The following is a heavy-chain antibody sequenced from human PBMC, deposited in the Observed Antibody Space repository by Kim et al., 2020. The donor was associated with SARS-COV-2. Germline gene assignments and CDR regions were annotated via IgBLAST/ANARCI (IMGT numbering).Heavy chain of an antibody. CDR3: ARTLSPYYYGSGTLYGMDV. D-gene: IGHD3-10*01. J-gene: IGHJ6*02. V-gene: IGHV4-4*07. Sequence: SETLSLTCTVSGGSISSYYWSWIRQPAGKGLEWIGRIYTSGSPNYNPSLKSRITMSVDTSKNQFSLKLSSVTAADTAVYYCARTLSPYYYGSGTLYGMDVWGQGTTVTVSS. CDR1: GGSISSYY. CDR2: IYTSGSP.